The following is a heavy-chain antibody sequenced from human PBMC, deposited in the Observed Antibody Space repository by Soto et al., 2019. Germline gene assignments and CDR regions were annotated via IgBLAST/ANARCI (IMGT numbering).Heavy chain of an antibody. CDR3: ARPPNSNYAPSAY. CDR1: GFTCCNYW. D-gene: IGHD4-4*01. V-gene: IGHV3-7*01. CDR2: IKQDGSEK. J-gene: IGHJ4*02. Sequence: PVRPLTLSCAASGFTCCNYWLTWFSQAPGKGLEWVANIKQDGSEKYYVDSVKGRFTISRDNAKNSLYLQMSNLRAEDTAVYYCARPPNSNYAPSAYWGQGTLVTVSS.